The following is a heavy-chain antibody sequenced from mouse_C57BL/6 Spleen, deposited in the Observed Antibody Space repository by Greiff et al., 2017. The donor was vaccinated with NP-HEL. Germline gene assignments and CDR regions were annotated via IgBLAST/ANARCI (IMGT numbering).Heavy chain of an antibody. CDR3: ARAYYSNAWFAY. CDR2: IYPGDGDT. D-gene: IGHD2-5*01. V-gene: IGHV1-82*01. Sequence: QVQLQQSGPELVKPGASVKISCKASGYAFSSSWMNWVKQRPGKGLEWIGRIYPGDGDTNYNGKFKGKATLTADKSSSTADMQLSSLTSEDSAVYFCARAYYSNAWFAYWGQGTLVTVSA. J-gene: IGHJ3*01. CDR1: GYAFSSSW.